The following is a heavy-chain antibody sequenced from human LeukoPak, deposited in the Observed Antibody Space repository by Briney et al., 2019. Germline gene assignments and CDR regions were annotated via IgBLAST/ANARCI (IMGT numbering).Heavy chain of an antibody. CDR3: ARRRAGIGSYSDAFDI. J-gene: IGHJ3*02. D-gene: IGHD3-22*01. Sequence: QTGGSLRLSCAASGFIFSGYVMSWVREAPGKGLEWVSGISSTGGRAYYAGSVKGSFTISRENAKNSLYLQMNTLIAGDTAVYYCARRRAGIGSYSDAFDIWGRGTMVTVFS. CDR2: ISSTGGRA. CDR1: GFIFSGYV. V-gene: IGHV3-23*01.